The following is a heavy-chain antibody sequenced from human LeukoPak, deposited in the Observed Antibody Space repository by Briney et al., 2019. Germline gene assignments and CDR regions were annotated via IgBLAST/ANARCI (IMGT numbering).Heavy chain of an antibody. V-gene: IGHV3-21*01. J-gene: IGHJ1*01. CDR1: GFTFSDYS. D-gene: IGHD2-8*02. CDR3: VRDLMCSGSTTAYLHH. CDR2: ISRRSRHV. Sequence: NPGGALRLSCTASGFTFSDYSMNWVRQAPGKGLEWVSSISRRSRHVYYAGSVKGRFTISRDNAKNSLYLQMNSLRAEDMAVYFCVRDLMCSGSTTAYLHHWGQGTLVTVSS.